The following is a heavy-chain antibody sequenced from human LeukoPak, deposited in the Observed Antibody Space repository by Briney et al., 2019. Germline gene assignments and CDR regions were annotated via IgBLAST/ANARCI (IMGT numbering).Heavy chain of an antibody. D-gene: IGHD2-15*01. Sequence: GASVKVSCKASGYTFTSYYMHWVRQAPGKGLEWMGGFDPEDGETIYAQKFQGRVTMTEDTSTDTAYMELSSLRSEDTAVYYCATAKVFCSGGSCRNYYFDYWGQGTLVTVSS. V-gene: IGHV1-24*01. J-gene: IGHJ4*02. CDR1: GYTFTSYY. CDR3: ATAKVFCSGGSCRNYYFDY. CDR2: FDPEDGET.